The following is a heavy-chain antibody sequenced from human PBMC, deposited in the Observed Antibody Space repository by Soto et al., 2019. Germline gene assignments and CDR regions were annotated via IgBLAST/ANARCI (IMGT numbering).Heavy chain of an antibody. CDR2: IRAYNGNT. CDR3: AGYCSGGSCLSPTIYYYYGMDV. J-gene: IGHJ6*02. CDR1: GYTFSSYG. V-gene: IGHV1-18*04. D-gene: IGHD2-15*01. Sequence: GSCKGSGYTFSSYGIRWGGQAPGQGVEGGGWIRAYNGNTNYAQSFHDRVTMTTDTSTSTAYMELRSLKSDDTAVYYCAGYCSGGSCLSPTIYYYYGMDVWGQGTTVTVSS.